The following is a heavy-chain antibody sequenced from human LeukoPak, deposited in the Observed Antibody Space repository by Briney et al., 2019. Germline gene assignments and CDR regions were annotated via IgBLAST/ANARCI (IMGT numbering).Heavy chain of an antibody. CDR1: GGSISSGGYY. V-gene: IGHV4-31*03. D-gene: IGHD4-23*01. J-gene: IGHJ4*02. Sequence: SETLSLTCTVSGGSISSGGYYWSWIRQHPGKGLEWIGYIYYSGSTYYNPSLKSRVTISVDTSKNQFSLKLSSVTAAGTAVYYCATAVTPEQIDYWGQGTLVTVSS. CDR2: IYYSGST. CDR3: ATAVTPEQIDY.